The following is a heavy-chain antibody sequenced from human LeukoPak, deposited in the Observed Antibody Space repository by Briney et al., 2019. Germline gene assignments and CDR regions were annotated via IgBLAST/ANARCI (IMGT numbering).Heavy chain of an antibody. Sequence: SETPSLTCTVSGGSLISHYWSWLRQPPGKGLECIGKIYYSGTAKYNPSLKSRVTISVDPAKNQFSLRLASVTAADTAVYFCVRDNGSRDGSTSPNYYYGMDVWGQGTTVTVSS. CDR1: GGSLISHY. J-gene: IGHJ6*02. D-gene: IGHD6-6*01. CDR2: IYYSGTA. V-gene: IGHV4-59*11. CDR3: VRDNGSRDGSTSPNYYYGMDV.